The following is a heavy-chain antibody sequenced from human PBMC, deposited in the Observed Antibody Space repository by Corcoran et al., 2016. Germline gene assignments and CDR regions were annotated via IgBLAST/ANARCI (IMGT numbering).Heavy chain of an antibody. J-gene: IGHJ6*02. V-gene: IGHV5-10-1*03. CDR2: IYPSDSYT. CDR3: ARHPLGYYYYGMDV. CDR1: GYSFTSYW. Sequence: EVQLVQSGAEVKKPGESLRISCKGSGYSFTSYWISWVRQMPGKGLEWRGRIYPSDSYTNYSPSFQGHGTISADKSISTAYLQWSSLKASDTAKYYCARHPLGYYYYGMDVWGQGTTFTVSS.